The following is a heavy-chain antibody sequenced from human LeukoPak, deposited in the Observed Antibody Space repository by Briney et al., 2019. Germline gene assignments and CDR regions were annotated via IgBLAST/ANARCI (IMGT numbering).Heavy chain of an antibody. D-gene: IGHD6-19*01. CDR1: GGTFSSYA. CDR3: ARVGRSFNWFDP. V-gene: IGHV1-69*04. J-gene: IGHJ5*02. Sequence: ASVKVSCKASGGTFSSYAISWVRQAPGQGLEWMGRTIPILGIANYAQKFQGRVTITADKSTSTAYMELSSLRSDDTAVYYCARVGRSFNWFDPWGQGTLVTVSS. CDR2: TIPILGIA.